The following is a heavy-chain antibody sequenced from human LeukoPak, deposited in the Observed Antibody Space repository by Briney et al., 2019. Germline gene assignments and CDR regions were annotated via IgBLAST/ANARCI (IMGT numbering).Heavy chain of an antibody. CDR3: ARVAGANDY. J-gene: IGHJ4*02. CDR2: IYSSGST. CDR1: GGSISSGSYY. D-gene: IGHD6-13*01. Sequence: SQTLSLTCTVSGGSISSGSYYWSWIRQPAGKGLEWIGRIYSSGSTNYNPSLKSRVTISVDTSKNQFSLKLSSVTAADTAVYYCARVAGANDYWGQGTLVTVSS. V-gene: IGHV4-61*02.